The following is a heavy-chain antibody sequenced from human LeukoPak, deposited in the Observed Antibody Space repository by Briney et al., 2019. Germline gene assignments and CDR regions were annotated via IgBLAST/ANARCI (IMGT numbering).Heavy chain of an antibody. CDR2: IYSGGST. V-gene: IGHV3-53*01. CDR3: AKGQELDDGVFDS. J-gene: IGHJ4*02. Sequence: PGGSLRLSCAASGFTVSSNYMSWVRQAPGKGLEWVSVIYSGGSTYYADSVKGRFTISRDNSRQTLFLQMSSLRVEDTATYYCAKGQELDDGVFDSWGQGTLVTVSS. D-gene: IGHD1-1*01. CDR1: GFTVSSNY.